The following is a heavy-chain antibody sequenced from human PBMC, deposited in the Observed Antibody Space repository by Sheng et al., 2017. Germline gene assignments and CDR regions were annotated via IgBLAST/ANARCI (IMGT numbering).Heavy chain of an antibody. V-gene: IGHV3-21*01. CDR2: IYSSGTYI. CDR1: GFTFSSYS. CDR3: ATLLSGDLFDY. D-gene: IGHD7-27*01. Sequence: EVQLVESGGGLVKPGGSLRLSCAASGFTFSSYSMNWVRQAPGKGLEWVSSIYSSGTYIYYADSVKGRFTISRDNAKNSLYLQMNSLRAEDTAVYYCATLLSGDLFDYWGQGTL. J-gene: IGHJ4*02.